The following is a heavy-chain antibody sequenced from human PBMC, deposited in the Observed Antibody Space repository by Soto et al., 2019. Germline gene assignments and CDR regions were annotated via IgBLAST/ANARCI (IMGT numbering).Heavy chain of an antibody. CDR3: ARDGTMVRGVIYYYYGMDV. J-gene: IGHJ6*02. CDR2: ISAYNGNT. D-gene: IGHD3-10*01. V-gene: IGHV1-18*01. Sequence: APVKVSCKASGYTFTSYAIHWVRQAPGQRLEWMGWISAYNGNTNYAQKLQGRVTMTTDTSTSTAYMELRSLRSDDTAVYYCARDGTMVRGVIYYYYGMDVWGQGTTVTVSS. CDR1: GYTFTSYA.